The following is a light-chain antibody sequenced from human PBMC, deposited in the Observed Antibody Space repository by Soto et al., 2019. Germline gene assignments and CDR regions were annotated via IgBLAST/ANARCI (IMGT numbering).Light chain of an antibody. V-gene: IGLV2-11*01. CDR3: CSYAGRYTGL. Sequence: QSVLTQPRSVSGSPGQSVTISCSGTSSDVGAYNLVSWYQQHPGKAPKLMIHDVSARPSGVPDRFSGSKSGNTASLTISGLQAEDEADYYCCSYAGRYTGLFGGGTQLTVL. J-gene: IGLJ3*02. CDR1: SSDVGAYNL. CDR2: DVS.